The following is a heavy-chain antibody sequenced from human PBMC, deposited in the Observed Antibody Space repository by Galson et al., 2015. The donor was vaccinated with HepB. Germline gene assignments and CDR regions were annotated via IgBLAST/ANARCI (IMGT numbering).Heavy chain of an antibody. J-gene: IGHJ6*04. CDR3: ARNYYAFWSSYLVHYYGMDV. D-gene: IGHD3-3*01. Sequence: SLRLSCAASGFTFSSYAMHWVRQAPGKGLEWVAVISYDGSNKYYADSVKGRFTISRDNAKNTLYLRMNSLRAEDTAVYYCARNYYAFWSSYLVHYYGMDVWGKGTTVTVSS. V-gene: IGHV3-30-3*01. CDR1: GFTFSSYA. CDR2: ISYDGSNK.